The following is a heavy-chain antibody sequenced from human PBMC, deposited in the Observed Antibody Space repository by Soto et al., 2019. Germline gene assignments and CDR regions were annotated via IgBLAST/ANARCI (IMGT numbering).Heavy chain of an antibody. CDR3: AKEPTAVDPRDLFGGNPPADY. V-gene: IGHV3-23*01. CDR2: ISGSGENT. Sequence: EVQLLESGGALLQPGGSLRLSCAASGFTFSSYAMNWVRQTPGKGLQGVSAISGSGENTYYADSVKGRFTISRDNSKNSLYLHMNGLTVEDTAMYYCAKEPTAVDPRDLFGGNPPADYWGQGNLVTVAS. D-gene: IGHD2-15*01. J-gene: IGHJ4*02. CDR1: GFTFSSYA.